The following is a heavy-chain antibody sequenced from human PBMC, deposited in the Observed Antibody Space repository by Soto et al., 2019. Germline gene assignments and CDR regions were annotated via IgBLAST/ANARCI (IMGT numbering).Heavy chain of an antibody. D-gene: IGHD3-10*01. CDR3: ARNMDYYYGPGSGNGHGF. Sequence: QVQLVQSGAELKAPGDSVRVSCEASGYTFTAYYIHWVRQAPGQGLEWMGWINPRFGDTSYAQDFQGRVSMTRDTSISTVYMELSRLTSDDTAIYYCARNMDYYYGPGSGNGHGFWGQGTTVTVFS. CDR1: GYTFTAYY. J-gene: IGHJ6*02. CDR2: INPRFGDT. V-gene: IGHV1-2*02.